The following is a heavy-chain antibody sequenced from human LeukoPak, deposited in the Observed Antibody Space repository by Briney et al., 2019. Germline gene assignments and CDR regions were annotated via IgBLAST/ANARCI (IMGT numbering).Heavy chain of an antibody. V-gene: IGHV4-59*08. CDR2: IHYSGST. Sequence: PSETLSLTCTVSGGSINNYYWGWIRQPPGKGLEWIGYIHYSGSTKYNPALRSRVTISVDTSKSQFSLKLSSVTAADTAVYYCARRQWETSITSPFNWFDPWGQGTLVTVSS. CDR3: ARRQWETSITSPFNWFDP. J-gene: IGHJ5*02. D-gene: IGHD1-26*01. CDR1: GGSINNYY.